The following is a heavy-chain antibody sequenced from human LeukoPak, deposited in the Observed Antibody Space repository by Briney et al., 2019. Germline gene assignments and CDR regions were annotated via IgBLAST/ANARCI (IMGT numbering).Heavy chain of an antibody. D-gene: IGHD5-12*01. CDR2: IYSGGST. CDR1: GFTVSSNY. V-gene: IGHV3-66*02. CDR3: ARDDSGYDVSQNDY. J-gene: IGHJ4*02. Sequence: PGGSLRLSCAASGFTVSSNYMSWVRQAPGKGLEWVSVIYSGGSTYYADSVKGRFTISRDNSKNTLYLQMNNLRAEDTAVYYCARDDSGYDVSQNDYWGQGTLVTVSS.